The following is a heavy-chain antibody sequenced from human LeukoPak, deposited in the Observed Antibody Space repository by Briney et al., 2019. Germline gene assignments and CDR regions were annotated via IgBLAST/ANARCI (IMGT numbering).Heavy chain of an antibody. CDR1: GFTFSRIA. V-gene: IGHV3-23*01. J-gene: IGHJ4*02. CDR2: IRSNGDTA. CDR3: AKGQELDDGVFDS. D-gene: IGHD1-1*01. Sequence: GGSLRLSCAASGFTFSRIAMTWVRQAPGKGLEWVSTIRSNGDTAYNADSVRGRFAISRDNSKNALFLQMNSLRVEDTAIYYCAKGQELDDGVFDSWGQGALVTVSS.